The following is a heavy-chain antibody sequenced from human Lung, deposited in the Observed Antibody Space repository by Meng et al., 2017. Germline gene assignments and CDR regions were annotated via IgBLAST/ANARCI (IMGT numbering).Heavy chain of an antibody. CDR3: AREPYYYGSGSYSSYWYFDL. D-gene: IGHD3-10*01. CDR2: IYYSGST. CDR1: GGSISSGGYY. Sequence: QVQHPESGPGLVKPSQTLSLTCTVSGGSISSGGYYWSWIRQHPGKGLEWIGYIYYSGSTYYNPSLKSRVTISVDTSKNQFSLKLSSVTAADTAVYYCAREPYYYGSGSYSSYWYFDLWGRGTLVTVSS. V-gene: IGHV4-31*03. J-gene: IGHJ2*01.